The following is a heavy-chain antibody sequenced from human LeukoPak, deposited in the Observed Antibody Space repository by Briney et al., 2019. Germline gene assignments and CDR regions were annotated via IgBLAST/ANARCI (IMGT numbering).Heavy chain of an antibody. V-gene: IGHV3-11*06. Sequence: GSLILSCAASGFTFSDYYMSWIRQAPGKGLEWVSYISSSSSYTNYADSVKGRFTISRDNAKNSLYLQLNSLRAEDTAVYFCARGGYRHYFDYWGQGTLVTVSS. J-gene: IGHJ4*02. D-gene: IGHD5-18*01. CDR2: ISSSSSYT. CDR3: ARGGYRHYFDY. CDR1: GFTFSDYY.